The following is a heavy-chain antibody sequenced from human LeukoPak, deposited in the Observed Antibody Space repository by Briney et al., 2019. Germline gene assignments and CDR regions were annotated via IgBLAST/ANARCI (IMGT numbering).Heavy chain of an antibody. CDR3: ARAAYSGSYHSDY. D-gene: IGHD1-26*01. V-gene: IGHV4-61*01. CDR1: GGSVNSGSCY. CDR2: IYYSGST. Sequence: SETLSLTCTVSGGSVNSGSCYWNWIRQPPGKGLEWIGYIYYSGSTNYNPSLKSQVTISVDTSKNQFSLKLSSVTAADTAVYYCARAAYSGSYHSDYWGQGTLVTVSS. J-gene: IGHJ4*02.